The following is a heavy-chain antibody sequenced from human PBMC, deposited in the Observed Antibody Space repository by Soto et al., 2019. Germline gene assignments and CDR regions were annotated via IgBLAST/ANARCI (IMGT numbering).Heavy chain of an antibody. D-gene: IGHD3-10*01. CDR2: IYSGGST. CDR3: ARDRPDYYGSGSYYYYGMDV. J-gene: IGHJ6*02. V-gene: IGHV3-53*01. CDR1: GFTVSSNY. Sequence: PGGSLRHSCAASGFTVSSNYMSWVRQAPGKGLEWVSVIYSGGSTYYADSVKGRFTISRDNSKNTLYLQMNSLRAEDTAVYYCARDRPDYYGSGSYYYYGMDVWGQGTTVTVSS.